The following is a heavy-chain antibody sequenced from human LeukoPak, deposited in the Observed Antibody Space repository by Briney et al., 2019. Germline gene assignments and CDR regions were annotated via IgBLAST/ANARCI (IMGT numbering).Heavy chain of an antibody. V-gene: IGHV1-18*01. CDR3: ARDSHYGSGSYSYYYYYGMDV. D-gene: IGHD3-10*01. Sequence: ASVKVSCKASGYTFTSYGISWVRQAPGQGLEWMGWISAYNGNTNYAQKLQGRVTMTTDTSTSTAYMELRSLRSDDTAVYYCARDSHYGSGSYSYYYYYGMDVWGQGTTVTVSS. CDR2: ISAYNGNT. CDR1: GYTFTSYG. J-gene: IGHJ6*02.